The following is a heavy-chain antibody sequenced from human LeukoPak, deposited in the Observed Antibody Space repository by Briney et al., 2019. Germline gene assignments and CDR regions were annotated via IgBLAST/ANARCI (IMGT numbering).Heavy chain of an antibody. CDR3: AKELRTYDSSGYFDY. J-gene: IGHJ4*02. D-gene: IGHD3-22*01. CDR1: GFIFSSFD. Sequence: GGSLRLSCAASGFIFSSFDINWVRQAPGKGLEWVSTISSNGGSTYYADSVKVRFTISRDNSKSTLYLQMNSLRDEDTAVYYCAKELRTYDSSGYFDYWGQGTLVTVSS. V-gene: IGHV3-23*01. CDR2: ISSNGGST.